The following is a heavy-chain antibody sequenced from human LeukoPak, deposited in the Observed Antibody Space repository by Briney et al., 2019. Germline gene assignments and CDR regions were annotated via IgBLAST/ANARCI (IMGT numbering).Heavy chain of an antibody. Sequence: PGGSLRLSCAASGFTFSSYSLNWVRQAPGKGLEWVSSISVSSRYIYYADSVKGRFTISRDNAKNSLYLQMNSLRAEDTALYYCARDKVNTGLHAFDIWGQGTMVTVSS. J-gene: IGHJ3*02. CDR1: GFTFSSYS. V-gene: IGHV3-21*01. CDR3: ARDKVNTGLHAFDI. CDR2: ISVSSRYI. D-gene: IGHD5-18*01.